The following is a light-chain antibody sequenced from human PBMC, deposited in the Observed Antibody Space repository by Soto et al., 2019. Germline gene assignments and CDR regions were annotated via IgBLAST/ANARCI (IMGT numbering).Light chain of an antibody. CDR2: ATS. Sequence: EIVWTHSPGTLSLSPGERATISCRASQSVSSSYLAWYQQKPGQPPRLVMYATSSRATGIPARFSGSGSGTDFTLTISRLEPEDFAVYYCQQYGSSSWTFGQGTKVDIK. CDR1: QSVSSSY. J-gene: IGKJ1*01. V-gene: IGKV3-20*01. CDR3: QQYGSSSWT.